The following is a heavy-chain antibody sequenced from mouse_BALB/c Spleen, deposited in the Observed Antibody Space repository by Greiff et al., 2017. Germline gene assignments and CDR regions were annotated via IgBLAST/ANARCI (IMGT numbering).Heavy chain of an antibody. V-gene: IGHV2-9*02. J-gene: IGHJ1*01. CDR2: IWAGGST. D-gene: IGHD2-14*01. CDR1: GFSLTSYG. CDR3: ARDPGYYRDMYFDV. Sequence: VKLMESGPGLVAPSQSLSITCTVSGFSLTSYGVHWVRQPPGKGLEWLGVIWAGGSTNYNSALMSRLSISKDNSKSQVFLKMNSLQTDDTAMYYCARDPGYYRDMYFDVWGAGTTVTVSS.